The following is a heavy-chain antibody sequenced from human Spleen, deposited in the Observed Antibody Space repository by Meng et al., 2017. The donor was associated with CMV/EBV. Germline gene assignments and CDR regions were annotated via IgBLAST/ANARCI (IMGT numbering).Heavy chain of an antibody. CDR2: IKEDGSEK. CDR3: AREGIAAPYYYYYGMDV. CDR1: GFTFSSYW. V-gene: IGHV3-7*01. J-gene: IGHJ6*02. Sequence: GESLKISCAASGFTFSSYWMSWVRQAPGKGLEWVANIKEDGSEKYYVDSVKGRFTISRDNAKNSLFLQMNSLRAEDTAVYYCAREGIAAPYYYYYGMDVWGQGTTVTVS. D-gene: IGHD6-6*01.